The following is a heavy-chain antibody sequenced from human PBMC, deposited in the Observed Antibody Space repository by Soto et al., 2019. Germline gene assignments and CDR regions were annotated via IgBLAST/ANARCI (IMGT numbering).Heavy chain of an antibody. Sequence: QITLKESGPTLVKPTQTLTLTCTFSGFSLSTSGVGVGWIRQPPGKALEWLALFYWDDDKRYSPSLKSRLTITKDSSKNQAVLTMTNMGTVDTATYYCAHRPSYRSGGICYSGFDYWGQGTLVTVSS. CDR3: AHRPSYRSGGICYSGFDY. CDR2: FYWDDDK. J-gene: IGHJ4*02. V-gene: IGHV2-5*02. D-gene: IGHD2-15*01. CDR1: GFSLSTSGVG.